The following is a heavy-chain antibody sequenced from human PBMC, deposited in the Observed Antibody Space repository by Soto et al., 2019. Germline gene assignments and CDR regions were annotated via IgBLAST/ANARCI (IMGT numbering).Heavy chain of an antibody. CDR1: GFTFDDYT. V-gene: IGHV3-43*01. J-gene: IGHJ6*02. D-gene: IGHD2-8*02. Sequence: DVQLVESGGVAVQPGGSLRLSCAASGFTFDDYTMHWVRQAPGKGLEWVSLISWHGDSTYYADSVKGRFTISRDNSKNSLYLQMNSLRTEDTALYYCAKPLRYCSGGECYGWGGMDVWGQGTTVTVSS. CDR3: AKPLRYCSGGECYGWGGMDV. CDR2: ISWHGDST.